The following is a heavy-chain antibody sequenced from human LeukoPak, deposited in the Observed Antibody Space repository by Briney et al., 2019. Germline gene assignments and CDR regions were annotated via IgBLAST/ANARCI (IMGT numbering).Heavy chain of an antibody. CDR3: ARGPPWYFDL. D-gene: IGHD6-25*01. Sequence: GGSLRLSCTASGFTFSSYWMSWVRQAPGKGLEWVANIKQDGSEKYYVDSVKGRSTISRDNAKNTLYLQMNSLTAEDTAVYYCARGPPWYFDLWGRGTLVTVSS. CDR1: GFTFSSYW. CDR2: IKQDGSEK. V-gene: IGHV3-7*01. J-gene: IGHJ2*01.